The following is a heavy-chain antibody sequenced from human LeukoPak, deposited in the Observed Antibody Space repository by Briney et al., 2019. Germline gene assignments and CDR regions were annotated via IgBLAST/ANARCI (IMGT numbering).Heavy chain of an antibody. CDR3: AGPAADCTNGVCYVN. J-gene: IGHJ4*02. Sequence: PGGSLRLSCAASGFTFSSYAMSWVRQAPGKGLEWVSAISGGGGSTYYADSVKGRFTISRNNSKNTLYLQMNSLRAEDTAVYYCAGPAADCTNGVCYVNWGQGTLVTVSS. D-gene: IGHD2-8*01. CDR2: ISGGGGST. CDR1: GFTFSSYA. V-gene: IGHV3-23*01.